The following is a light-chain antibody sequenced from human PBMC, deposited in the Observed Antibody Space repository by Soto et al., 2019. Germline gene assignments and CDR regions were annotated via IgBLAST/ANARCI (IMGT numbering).Light chain of an antibody. CDR2: AAS. CDR1: QSFRSSY. Sequence: EIVLTQSPGTLSLSPGDRATLSCRASQSFRSSYLAWYQQRPGQAPRLLIYAASSRATGIPDRFSGSGSGTDCTLTISRLEPEYYAVYYWQQYGISPGFTFGGGTKVEIQ. CDR3: QQYGISPGFT. V-gene: IGKV3-20*01. J-gene: IGKJ4*01.